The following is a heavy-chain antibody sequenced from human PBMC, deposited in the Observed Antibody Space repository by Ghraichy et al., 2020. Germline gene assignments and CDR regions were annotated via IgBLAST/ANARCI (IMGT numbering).Heavy chain of an antibody. J-gene: IGHJ4*02. V-gene: IGHV3-23*01. D-gene: IGHD3-16*02. CDR2: ISGSGGST. CDR1: GFTFSNYA. Sequence: GGSLRLSCAASGFTFSNYAMSWVRQAPGKGLEWVSGISGSGGSTYYADSVKGRFTISRDNSKNTLYLQMNSLRAEDTAVYYCAKVYDYVWGTYRPPYHFDYWGQGTLVTVSS. CDR3: AKVYDYVWGTYRPPYHFDY.